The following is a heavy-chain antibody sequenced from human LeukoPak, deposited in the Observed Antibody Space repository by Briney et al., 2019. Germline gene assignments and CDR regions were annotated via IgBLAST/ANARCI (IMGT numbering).Heavy chain of an antibody. CDR3: ARAPAGKGQWLKGYYYYYGMDV. Sequence: PSETLSLTCTVSGGSISSYYWSWIRQPPGKGLEWIGYIYYSGSTNYNPSLKSRVTISVDTSKNQFTLKLSSVTAADTAVYYCARAPAGKGQWLKGYYYYYGMDVWGQGTTVTVSS. V-gene: IGHV4-59*01. J-gene: IGHJ6*02. CDR1: GGSISSYY. D-gene: IGHD6-19*01. CDR2: IYYSGST.